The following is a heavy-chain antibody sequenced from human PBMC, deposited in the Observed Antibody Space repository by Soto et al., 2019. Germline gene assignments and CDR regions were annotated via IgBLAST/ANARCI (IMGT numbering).Heavy chain of an antibody. CDR1: GGSISGYY. CDR3: GRGEVDRYNWNYGIDY. V-gene: IGHV4-59*01. Sequence: PSETLSLTCTVSGGSISGYYWGWIRQPPGKGLEWIGYIYYSGNTNYNPSLKSRVTISVDTSKNQFSLKLSSVTAADTAVYYCGRGEVDRYNWNYGIDYWGQGTLVTVSS. J-gene: IGHJ4*02. D-gene: IGHD1-7*01. CDR2: IYYSGNT.